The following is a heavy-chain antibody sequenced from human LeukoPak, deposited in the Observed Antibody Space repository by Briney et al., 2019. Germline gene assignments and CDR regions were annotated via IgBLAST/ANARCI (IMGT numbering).Heavy chain of an antibody. J-gene: IGHJ5*02. CDR3: ARALTHYYDSSGYMAGGFDP. Sequence: GASVKVSCKASGGTFSSYAISWVRQAPGQGLEWMGGIIPIFGTANYAQKFQGRVTITADKSTSTAYMELSSLRSEDTAVYYCARALTHYYDSSGYMAGGFDPWGQGTLVTVSS. CDR1: GGTFSSYA. V-gene: IGHV1-69*06. CDR2: IIPIFGTA. D-gene: IGHD3-22*01.